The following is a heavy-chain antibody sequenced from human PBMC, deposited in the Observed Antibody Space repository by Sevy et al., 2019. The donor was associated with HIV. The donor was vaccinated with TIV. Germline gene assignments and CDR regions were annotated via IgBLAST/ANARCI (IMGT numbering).Heavy chain of an antibody. Sequence: GGSLRLSCAASGFTFSSYSMNWVRQAPGKGLEWVSYISSSSSTIYYADSVKGRFTISRDNAKNSRYLQMNSLRDEDTAVYYCARVLVSGSYYSDYYYYYGMDVWGQGTTVTVSS. D-gene: IGHD1-26*01. V-gene: IGHV3-48*02. CDR2: ISSSSSTI. CDR1: GFTFSSYS. CDR3: ARVLVSGSYYSDYYYYYGMDV. J-gene: IGHJ6*02.